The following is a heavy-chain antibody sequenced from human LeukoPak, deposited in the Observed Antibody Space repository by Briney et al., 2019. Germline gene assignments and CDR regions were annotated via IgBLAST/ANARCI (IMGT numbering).Heavy chain of an antibody. V-gene: IGHV3-74*01. CDR2: INSDGSST. Sequence: GGSLRLSCAASGFTFSSYWMHWDRQAPGKGLVWVSRINSDGSSTSYADSVKGRFTISRDNAKNTLYLQMNSLRAEDTAVYYCAREDAYYDILTGYYRDYYYGMDVWGQGTTVTVSS. D-gene: IGHD3-9*01. CDR3: AREDAYYDILTGYYRDYYYGMDV. CDR1: GFTFSSYW. J-gene: IGHJ6*02.